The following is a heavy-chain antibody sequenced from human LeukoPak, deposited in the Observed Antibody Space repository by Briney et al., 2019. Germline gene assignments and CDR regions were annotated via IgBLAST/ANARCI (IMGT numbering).Heavy chain of an antibody. CDR2: INHSGST. Sequence: SETLSLTYAVYGGSFNGYYWTWIRQPPGKGLEWIGEINHSGSTDYNPSLKSRVTISVDTSKNQFSLKLSSVTAADTAVYYCARGYSSSPEDYYYYGMDVWGQGTTVTVSS. J-gene: IGHJ6*02. CDR1: GGSFNGYY. V-gene: IGHV4-34*01. CDR3: ARGYSSSPEDYYYYGMDV. D-gene: IGHD6-6*01.